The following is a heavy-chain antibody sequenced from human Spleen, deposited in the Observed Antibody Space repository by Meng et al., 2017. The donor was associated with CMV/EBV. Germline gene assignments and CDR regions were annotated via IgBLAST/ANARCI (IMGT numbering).Heavy chain of an antibody. CDR2: IGSRGTTT. Sequence: GESLKISCAASGFTFDDYAMHWVRQAPGKGLEWVAYIGSRGTTTYFPDSVKGRFTISRDNTKNSLYLQMNSLKADDTAVYYCARMNINGYSSLDYWGQGTLVTVSS. V-gene: IGHV3-48*03. CDR3: ARMNINGYSSLDY. CDR1: GFTFDDYA. J-gene: IGHJ4*02. D-gene: IGHD5-24*01.